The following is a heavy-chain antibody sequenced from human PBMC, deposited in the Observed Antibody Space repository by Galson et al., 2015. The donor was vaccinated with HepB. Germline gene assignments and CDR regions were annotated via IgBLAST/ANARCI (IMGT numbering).Heavy chain of an antibody. J-gene: IGHJ5*02. CDR1: GFTFSSYA. CDR3: ARDHLPRSGSAIGWFDP. CDR2: ISGSGGST. D-gene: IGHD3-3*01. Sequence: SLRLSCAASGFTFSSYAMSWVRQAPGKGLEWVSAISGSGGSTYYADSVKGRFTISRDNSKNTLYLQMNSLRAEDTAVYYCARDHLPRSGSAIGWFDPWGQGTLVTVSS. V-gene: IGHV3-23*01.